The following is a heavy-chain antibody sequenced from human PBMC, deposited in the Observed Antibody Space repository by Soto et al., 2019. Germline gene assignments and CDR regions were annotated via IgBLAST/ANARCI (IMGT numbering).Heavy chain of an antibody. V-gene: IGHV2-5*01. Sequence: SGPTLVNPTQTLTLTCTFSGFSLSTSLVGVGWIRQPPGKALEWLALIYWNDDKRYSPSLKSRLTITKDTSKNQVVLTMTNMDHVATATYYCAHSLIRYFDWFSFDYWGQGTLVTVSS. D-gene: IGHD3-9*01. CDR3: AHSLIRYFDWFSFDY. CDR1: GFSLSTSLVG. J-gene: IGHJ4*02. CDR2: IYWNDDK.